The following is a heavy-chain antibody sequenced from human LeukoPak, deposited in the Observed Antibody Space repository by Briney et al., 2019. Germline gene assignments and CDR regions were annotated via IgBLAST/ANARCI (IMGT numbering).Heavy chain of an antibody. CDR1: GDSIRGFY. CDR2: MYISGST. D-gene: IGHD3-3*01. V-gene: IGHV4-4*07. CDR3: ASLDGETFAH. J-gene: IGHJ4*02. Sequence: SETLSLTCTVSGDSIRGFYWSWVRQPAGQGLEYIGHMYISGSTTYNPSLKSRVTMSVDLAKNEVSLKLTSVTTADTAIYFCASLDGETFAHWGRGTLVLVSS.